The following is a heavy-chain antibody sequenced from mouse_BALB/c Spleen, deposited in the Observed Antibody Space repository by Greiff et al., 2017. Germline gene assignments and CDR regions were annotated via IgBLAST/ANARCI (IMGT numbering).Heavy chain of an antibody. V-gene: IGHV1-61*01. CDR1: GYSFTISW. D-gene: IGHD2-3*01. J-gene: IGHJ4*01. Sequence: QLQPPGAELVRPGSSVKLSCKASGYSFTISWLNWVKQRPGQGLECIVLIHPSDSETRLNQKFKDQATLTVDTSSSTAYLQLSSPTSEDSAVYYCARCDGYDAMDYWGQGTSVTVSS. CDR2: IHPSDSET. CDR3: ARCDGYDAMDY.